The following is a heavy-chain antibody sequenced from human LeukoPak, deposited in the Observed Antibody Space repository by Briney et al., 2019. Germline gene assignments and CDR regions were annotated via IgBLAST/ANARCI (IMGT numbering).Heavy chain of an antibody. CDR1: GYTFTGYY. J-gene: IGHJ4*02. Sequence: GASVRVSCKASGYTFTGYYMHWVRQAPGQGLEWMGWINPNSGGTNYAQKFQGRVTMTRDTSISTAYMELSRLRSDDTAVYYCARGSILIVAYIDYWGQGTLVTVSS. D-gene: IGHD5-12*01. V-gene: IGHV1-2*02. CDR2: INPNSGGT. CDR3: ARGSILIVAYIDY.